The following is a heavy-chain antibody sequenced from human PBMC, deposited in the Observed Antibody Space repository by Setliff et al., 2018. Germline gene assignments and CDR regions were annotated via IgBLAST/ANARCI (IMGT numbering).Heavy chain of an antibody. CDR1: GYTFTSHY. J-gene: IGHJ4*02. Sequence: ASVKVSCKASGYTFTSHYMHWVRQAPGLGLEWMGTINPSSGRTSYAQKFQGRVTMTRDTSTSTVYMDMSSLRSEDTAVYYCARVESRYSSSWYFFDYWGQGTLVTVSS. CDR2: INPSSGRT. D-gene: IGHD6-13*01. V-gene: IGHV1-46*01. CDR3: ARVESRYSSSWYFFDY.